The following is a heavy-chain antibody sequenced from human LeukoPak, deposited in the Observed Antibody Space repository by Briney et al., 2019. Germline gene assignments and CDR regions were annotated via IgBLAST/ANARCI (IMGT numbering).Heavy chain of an antibody. Sequence: ASVKVSCKASGYTFTGYYMHWVRQAPGQGLEWMGWINPNSGGTNYAQKFQGRVTMTRDTSISTAYMELSRLRSDDTAVYYCARGGYYGSGSYWGTFDYWGQGTLVTVSS. CDR3: ARGGYYGSGSYWGTFDY. CDR1: GYTFTGYY. J-gene: IGHJ4*02. V-gene: IGHV1-2*02. D-gene: IGHD3-10*01. CDR2: INPNSGGT.